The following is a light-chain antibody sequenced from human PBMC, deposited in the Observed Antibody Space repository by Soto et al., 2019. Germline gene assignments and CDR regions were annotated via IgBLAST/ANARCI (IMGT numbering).Light chain of an antibody. CDR1: SSDVGDYNY. CDR2: EVS. V-gene: IGLV2-8*01. Sequence: QSALTQPPSASGTPGQSVTIPCTGTSSDVGDYNYVSWYQQHPGKAPKLMIYEVSRRPSGVPDRFSGSKSGNTASRTVSGLQAEDEADYYCSSNAGSNNLVFGGGTKLTV. CDR3: SSNAGSNNLV. J-gene: IGLJ2*01.